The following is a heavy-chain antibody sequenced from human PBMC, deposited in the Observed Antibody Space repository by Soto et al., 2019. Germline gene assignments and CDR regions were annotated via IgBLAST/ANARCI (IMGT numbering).Heavy chain of an antibody. J-gene: IGHJ4*02. CDR2: IYYSGST. CDR3: ARGPGYSSGWYEPQPTTFDY. V-gene: IGHV4-59*01. Sequence: QVQLQESGPGLVKPSETLSLTCTVSGGSISSYYWSWIRQPPGKGLEWVGYIYYSGSTNYNPSLKSRVSISVDPSKNQFALKLSSVTAADTAVYYCARGPGYSSGWYEPQPTTFDYWGQGTLVTVSS. D-gene: IGHD6-19*01. CDR1: GGSISSYY.